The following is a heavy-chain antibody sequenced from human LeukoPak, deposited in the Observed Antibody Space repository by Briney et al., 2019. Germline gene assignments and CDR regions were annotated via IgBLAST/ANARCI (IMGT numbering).Heavy chain of an antibody. CDR3: ATSAAAAVEEIDY. J-gene: IGHJ4*02. V-gene: IGHV1-24*01. D-gene: IGHD6-13*01. CDR2: FGPEHGKI. Sequence: VASVKVSCKLSGYTLTELSIHWVRQAPGKGLEWMGGFGPEHGKIIYAQKFQGRVTMTEDTFTDTAYMELSSLRSDDTAVYYCATSAAAAVEEIDYWGQGTLVTVSS. CDR1: GYTLTELS.